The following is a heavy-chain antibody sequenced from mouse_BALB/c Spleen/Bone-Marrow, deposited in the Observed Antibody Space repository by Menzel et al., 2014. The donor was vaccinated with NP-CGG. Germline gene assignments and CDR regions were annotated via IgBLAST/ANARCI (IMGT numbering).Heavy chain of an antibody. CDR1: GFDFSRYW. J-gene: IGHJ1*01. V-gene: IGHV4-1*02. CDR3: ALLGYYGYFYV. CDR2: INPDSSTI. Sequence: EVNVVESGGGLVQPGGSLKLSCAASGFDFSRYWVSWVRQAPGKGLEWIGEINPDSSTINYTPSLKDKSIISRDNAKNTLYLQMSKVRSEDTALYYCALLGYYGYFYVWGAGTTVTVSS. D-gene: IGHD2-2*01.